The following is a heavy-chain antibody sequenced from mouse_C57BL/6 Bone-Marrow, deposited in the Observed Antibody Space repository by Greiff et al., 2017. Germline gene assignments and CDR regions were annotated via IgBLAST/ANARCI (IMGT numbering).Heavy chain of an antibody. Sequence: EVQLQQSGAELVRPGASVKLSCTASGFNIKDDYMHWVKQRPEQGLEWIGWIDPENGDTEYASKFQGKATITADTSSNTAYLQLSSLTSGDTAVYYCTTPATYYFDYWGQGTTLTVSS. D-gene: IGHD1-1*01. CDR2: IDPENGDT. V-gene: IGHV14-4*01. CDR3: TTPATYYFDY. CDR1: GFNIKDDY. J-gene: IGHJ2*01.